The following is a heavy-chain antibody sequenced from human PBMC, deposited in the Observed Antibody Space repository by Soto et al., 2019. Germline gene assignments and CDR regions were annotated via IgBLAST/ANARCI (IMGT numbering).Heavy chain of an antibody. J-gene: IGHJ4*02. V-gene: IGHV3-30*03. CDR1: GFTFSMSG. CDR2: ISYDGSDK. CDR3: ASDRDGYYQGPFDN. Sequence: HVQLTESGGGVVRPGRSLRLSCEASGFTFSMSGMHWVRQAPGKGLEWVAVISYDGSDKFYADFVKGRFTISRDNSKYTLFMEMNSLRVEDTAVYSCASDRDGYYQGPFDNWGQGTLVTVSS. D-gene: IGHD1-26*01.